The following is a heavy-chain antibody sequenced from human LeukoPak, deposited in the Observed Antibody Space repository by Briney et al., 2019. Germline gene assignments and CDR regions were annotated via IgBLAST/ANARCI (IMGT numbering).Heavy chain of an antibody. D-gene: IGHD3-3*01. CDR3: ARDRVLRFLEWSTPPLDAFDI. Sequence: GGSLRLSCAASGFTFSSYWMHWVRQAPGKGLVWVSRINSDGSSTSYADSVKGRFTISRDNAKNTLYLQMNSLRAEDTAVYYCARDRVLRFLEWSTPPLDAFDIWGQGTMVTVSS. CDR1: GFTFSSYW. V-gene: IGHV3-74*01. CDR2: INSDGSST. J-gene: IGHJ3*02.